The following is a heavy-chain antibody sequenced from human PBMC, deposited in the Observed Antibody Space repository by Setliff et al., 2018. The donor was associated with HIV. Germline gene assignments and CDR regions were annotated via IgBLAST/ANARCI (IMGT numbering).Heavy chain of an antibody. CDR3: ARRFGRALPD. CDR1: GGSISSSSYY. Sequence: SETLSLTCTVSGGSISSSSYYWGWIRQPPGKGLEWIGSIFYTGSTYYNPSLKSRVTLSVDTSKNQFSLILNSVTAADTAVYYCARRFGRALPDWGQGTLVTVSS. J-gene: IGHJ4*02. D-gene: IGHD1-26*01. V-gene: IGHV4-39*01. CDR2: IFYTGST.